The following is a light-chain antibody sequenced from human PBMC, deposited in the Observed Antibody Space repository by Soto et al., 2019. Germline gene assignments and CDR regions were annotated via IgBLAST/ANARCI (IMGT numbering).Light chain of an antibody. V-gene: IGKV1-39*01. Sequence: DIQMTQSPSSLSASVGDRVTITCRASQSISTYLNWYQQKPGKAPNPLIYATSSLQSGVPSRFRGSGFGTDFTLTISSLQPEDFATYYCQQSYSTPRTFGQGTKVEIK. CDR1: QSISTY. J-gene: IGKJ1*01. CDR2: ATS. CDR3: QQSYSTPRT.